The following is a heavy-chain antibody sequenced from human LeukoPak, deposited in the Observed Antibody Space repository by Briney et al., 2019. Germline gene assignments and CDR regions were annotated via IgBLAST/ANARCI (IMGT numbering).Heavy chain of an antibody. CDR3: ARQGVSSYQYYFDY. D-gene: IGHD3-22*01. Sequence: SETLSLTCTVSGGSISSYFWSWIRQTPGKGLEWIGDIHYSGSTNYNPSLKSRLTISVDTSKNLFSLKLTSVTAADTAVYYCARQGVSSYQYYFDYWGQGTLVTVSS. CDR1: GGSISSYF. V-gene: IGHV4-59*08. J-gene: IGHJ4*02. CDR2: IHYSGST.